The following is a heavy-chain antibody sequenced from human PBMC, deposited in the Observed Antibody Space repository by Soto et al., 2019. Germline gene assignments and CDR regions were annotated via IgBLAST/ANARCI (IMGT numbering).Heavy chain of an antibody. CDR2: INPSSGRT. D-gene: IGHD2-15*01. CDR3: ARDHNFGFILYAMDV. Sequence: ASVKVSCKASGYTFTSYSMHWLRQSPGQGLEWMGIINPSSGRTSYAQNFQGRVTMTSDTSTSIVYMEMSSLKSEDTAVYYCARDHNFGFILYAMDVWGQGTTVTVSS. CDR1: GYTFTSYS. J-gene: IGHJ6*02. V-gene: IGHV1-46*01.